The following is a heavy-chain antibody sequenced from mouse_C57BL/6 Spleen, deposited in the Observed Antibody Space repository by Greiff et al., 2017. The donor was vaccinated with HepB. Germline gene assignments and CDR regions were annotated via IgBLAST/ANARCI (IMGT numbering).Heavy chain of an antibody. D-gene: IGHD2-4*01. CDR1: GYTFTSYW. CDR3: ARRGYDYVDFDY. V-gene: IGHV1-52*01. Sequence: VQLQQPGAELVRPGSSVKLSCKASGYTFTSYWMHWVKQRPIQGLEWIGNIDPSDSETHYNQKFKDKATLTVDKSSSTAYMQLSSLTSEDSAVYYCARRGYDYVDFDYWGQGTTLTVSS. J-gene: IGHJ2*01. CDR2: IDPSDSET.